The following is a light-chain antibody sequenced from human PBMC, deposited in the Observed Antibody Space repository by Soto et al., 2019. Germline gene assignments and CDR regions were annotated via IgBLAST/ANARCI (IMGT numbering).Light chain of an antibody. CDR1: QSVSSSY. CDR2: GAS. Sequence: ELVLTQYPGTLSLSPGERATLSCRASQSVSSSYLAWYQQKPGQAPRLLIYGASSRATGIPDRFSGSGSGTDFTLTISRLEPEDFAVYYCQQYGSSPTWTFGQGTKV. CDR3: QQYGSSPTWT. J-gene: IGKJ1*01. V-gene: IGKV3-20*01.